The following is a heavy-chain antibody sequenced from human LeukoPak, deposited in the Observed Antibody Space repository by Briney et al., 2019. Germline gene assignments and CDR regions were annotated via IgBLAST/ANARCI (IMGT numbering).Heavy chain of an antibody. Sequence: PGGSLRLSCAASGFTFSSYGMHWVRQAPGKGLEWVAVISYDGSNKYYADSVKGRFTISRDNSKNTLYLQMNSLRAEDTAVYYCATPRGIVVVVAAPSFDFWGQGTLVTVSS. V-gene: IGHV3-30*03. CDR1: GFTFSSYG. CDR3: ATPRGIVVVVAAPSFDF. J-gene: IGHJ4*02. D-gene: IGHD2-15*01. CDR2: ISYDGSNK.